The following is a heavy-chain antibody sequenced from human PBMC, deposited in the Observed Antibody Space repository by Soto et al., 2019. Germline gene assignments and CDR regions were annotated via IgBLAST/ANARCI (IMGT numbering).Heavy chain of an antibody. V-gene: IGHV1-2*04. Sequence: QVQLVQSGAEVKKPGASVKVSCKASGYTFTGHYILWVRQAPGQGLEWMGWVNPISGGTIYAQKVLGWVTMTRDTSTSTAYLELRSLTSDATAVYYCARAKNFGSGELDYWGQGTLVTVSS. CDR2: VNPISGGT. J-gene: IGHJ4*02. D-gene: IGHD3-10*01. CDR1: GYTFTGHY. CDR3: ARAKNFGSGELDY.